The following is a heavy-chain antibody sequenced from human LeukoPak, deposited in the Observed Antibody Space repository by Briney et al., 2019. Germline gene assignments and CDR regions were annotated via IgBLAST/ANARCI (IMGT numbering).Heavy chain of an antibody. CDR3: ARRPLYYGSGEYAFDI. CDR2: IYYSGSI. CDR1: GGSISSYY. V-gene: IGHV4-59*08. D-gene: IGHD3-10*01. Sequence: SETLSLTCTVSGGSISSYYWSWIRQPPGKGLEWIGYIYYSGSINYNPSLKSRVTISVDTSKNQFSLKLSSVTAADTAVYYCARRPLYYGSGEYAFDIWGQGTMVTVSS. J-gene: IGHJ3*02.